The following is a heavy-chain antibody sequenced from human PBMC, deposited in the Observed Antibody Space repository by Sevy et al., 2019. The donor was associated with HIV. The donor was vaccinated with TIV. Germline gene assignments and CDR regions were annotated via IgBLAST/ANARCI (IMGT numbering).Heavy chain of an antibody. V-gene: IGHV4-38-2*01. CDR1: GYSISSGYY. CDR2: IYHSGST. CDR3: ARHPGYCSSTSCSLYYFDY. D-gene: IGHD2-2*01. Sequence: SETLSLTCAVSGYSISSGYYRGWIRQPPGKGLEWIGSIYHSGSTYYNPSLKSRVTISVDTSKNQFSLKLSSVTTADTAVYYCARHPGYCSSTSCSLYYFDYWGQGTLVTVSS. J-gene: IGHJ4*02.